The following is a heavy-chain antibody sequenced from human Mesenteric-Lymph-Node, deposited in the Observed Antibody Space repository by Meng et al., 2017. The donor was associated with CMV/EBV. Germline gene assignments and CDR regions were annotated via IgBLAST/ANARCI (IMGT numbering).Heavy chain of an antibody. CDR3: ARDRKDCSSTSCLIDY. D-gene: IGHD2-2*01. V-gene: IGHV1-18*01. Sequence: STFTNYGVSWVRQAPGQGLEWMGWISGYNGNTNYAQKLQGRVTMTTDTSTSTAYMELRSLSSDDTAVYYCARDRKDCSSTSCLIDYWGQGTLVTVSS. CDR1: STFTNYG. J-gene: IGHJ4*02. CDR2: ISGYNGNT.